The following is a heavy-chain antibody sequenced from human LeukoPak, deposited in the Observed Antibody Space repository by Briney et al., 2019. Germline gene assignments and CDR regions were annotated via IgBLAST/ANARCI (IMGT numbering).Heavy chain of an antibody. CDR1: GGSISSGGYY. CDR3: ARDQVVTPGNDAFGI. Sequence: SQTLSLTCTVSGGSISSGGYYWSWIRQPPGKGLEWIGYIYHSGSTYYNPSLKSRVTISVDRSKNQFSLKLSSVTAADTAVYYCARDQVVTPGNDAFGIWGQGTMVTVSS. CDR2: IYHSGST. D-gene: IGHD4-23*01. V-gene: IGHV4-30-2*01. J-gene: IGHJ3*02.